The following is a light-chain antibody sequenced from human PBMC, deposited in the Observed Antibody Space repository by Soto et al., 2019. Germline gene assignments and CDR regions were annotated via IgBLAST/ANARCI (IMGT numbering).Light chain of an antibody. CDR3: SSYTSSSTYI. CDR1: TSDVGGYNY. Sequence: ALTQPASVSGSPGQSITISCTGTTSDVGGYNYVSWYQQHPGKAPKLMIYEGTKWPSGVSNRFSGSKSGKTASLTISGLQAEDEADYYCSSYTSSSTYIFGTGTKVTVL. V-gene: IGLV2-14*01. CDR2: EGT. J-gene: IGLJ1*01.